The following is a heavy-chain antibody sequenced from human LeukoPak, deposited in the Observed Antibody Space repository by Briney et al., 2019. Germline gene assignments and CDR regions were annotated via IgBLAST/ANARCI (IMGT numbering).Heavy chain of an antibody. J-gene: IGHJ4*02. CDR1: GGSISSYSYY. CDR2: IYYSAST. CDR3: VGILTGYFDY. V-gene: IGHV4-39*01. D-gene: IGHD3-9*01. Sequence: SETLSLTCTVSGGSISSYSYYWVWIRQAPGQELKWIGSIYYSASTYYNLSLTSRFTISVDTSKNQFALKLSSVTAADTVVYYCVGILTGYFDYWGQGTLVTVSS.